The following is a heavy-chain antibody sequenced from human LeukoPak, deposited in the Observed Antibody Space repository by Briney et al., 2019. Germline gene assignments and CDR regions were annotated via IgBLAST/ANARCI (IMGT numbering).Heavy chain of an antibody. Sequence: VASVKVSCKASGYTFTSYDINWVRQATGQGLEWMGWMNPNSGNTGYAQKFQGRVTITRNTSISTAYMELSSLRSEDTAVYYCARGRRGYSYGRNWFDPWGQGTLVTVSS. J-gene: IGHJ5*02. CDR3: ARGRRGYSYGRNWFDP. CDR2: MNPNSGNT. D-gene: IGHD5-18*01. CDR1: GYTFTSYD. V-gene: IGHV1-8*03.